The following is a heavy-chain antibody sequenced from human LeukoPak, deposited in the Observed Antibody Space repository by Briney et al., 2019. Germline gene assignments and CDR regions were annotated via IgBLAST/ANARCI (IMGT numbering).Heavy chain of an antibody. CDR3: ARIPDSSGWHFDY. J-gene: IGHJ4*02. Sequence: SETLSLTCTVSGGSISSSSYYWGWIRQPPGKGLEWIGSIYYSGSTYYNPSLKSRVTISVDTSKNQFSLKLSSVTAADTAVYYCARIPDSSGWHFDYWGQGTLVTVSS. CDR2: IYYSGST. CDR1: GGSISSSSYY. V-gene: IGHV4-39*01. D-gene: IGHD6-19*01.